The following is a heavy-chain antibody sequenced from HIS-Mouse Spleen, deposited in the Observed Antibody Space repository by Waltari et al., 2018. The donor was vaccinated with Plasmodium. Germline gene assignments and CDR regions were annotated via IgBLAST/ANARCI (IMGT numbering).Heavy chain of an antibody. CDR1: GFNFSSSG. CDR3: AKDRRSSSWYVDY. V-gene: IGHV3-30*18. Sequence: QVQLVESGGGVVQPGRSLRLSCAASGFNFSSSGMPWVRQAPGKGLEWVAVISYDGSNKYYADSVKGRFTISRDNSKNTLYLQMNSLRAEDTAVYYCAKDRRSSSWYVDYWGQGTLVTVSS. CDR2: ISYDGSNK. J-gene: IGHJ4*02. D-gene: IGHD6-13*01.